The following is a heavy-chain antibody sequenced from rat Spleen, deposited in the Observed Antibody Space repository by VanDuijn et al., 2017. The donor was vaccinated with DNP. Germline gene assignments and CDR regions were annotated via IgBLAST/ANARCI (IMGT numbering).Heavy chain of an antibody. CDR2: INKDSGTI. CDR3: AKGPNYGGYSDFFDY. V-gene: IGHV4-2*01. Sequence: EVKFVESGGGLVQPGRSLKLSCAASGFIFNDYWMGWVRQAPGKGLEWIGEINKDSGTIIYSPSLKDKFTISRDNAQNTLYLQMNKLGSEDTAIYHCAKGPNYGGYSDFFDYWGQGVMVTVSS. CDR1: GFIFNDYW. D-gene: IGHD1-11*01. J-gene: IGHJ2*01.